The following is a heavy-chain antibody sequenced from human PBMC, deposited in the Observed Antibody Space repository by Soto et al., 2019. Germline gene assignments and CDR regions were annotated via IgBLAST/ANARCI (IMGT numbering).Heavy chain of an antibody. CDR3: ARMGGRFLES. CDR1: GGTFSSYA. Sequence: QVQLVQSGAEVKKPGSSVKVSCKASGGTFSSYAITWVRQAPGQGLDWMGEIIPIFGATNFAQKFQGRVTITADKSTTTAYMELSSLTSEDTAVYYCARMGGRFLESWGQGTLVTVSS. V-gene: IGHV1-69*06. D-gene: IGHD1-26*01. CDR2: IIPIFGAT. J-gene: IGHJ5*01.